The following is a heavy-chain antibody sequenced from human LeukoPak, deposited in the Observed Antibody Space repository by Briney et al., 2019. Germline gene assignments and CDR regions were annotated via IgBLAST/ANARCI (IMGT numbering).Heavy chain of an antibody. CDR2: IYTSGST. V-gene: IGHV4-4*07. J-gene: IGHJ4*02. Sequence: PSETLSLTCTVSGGSISSYYWSWIRQPAGKGLEWIGRIYTSGSTNYNPSLKSRVTMSVDTSKNQFSLKLSSVTAADTAVYYCARFKRGYGDYVFDYWGQGTLVTVSS. CDR1: GGSISSYY. CDR3: ARFKRGYGDYVFDY. D-gene: IGHD4-17*01.